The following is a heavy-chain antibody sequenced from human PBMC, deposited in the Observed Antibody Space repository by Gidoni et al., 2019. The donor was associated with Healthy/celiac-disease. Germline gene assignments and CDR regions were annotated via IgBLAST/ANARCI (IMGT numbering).Heavy chain of an antibody. CDR3: ARVGILTGCLDY. D-gene: IGHD3-9*01. V-gene: IGHV4-59*01. J-gene: IGHJ4*02. CDR1: GGSISSYY. CDR2: IYYSGST. Sequence: QVQLQESGPALVKPSETLSLTCTVSGGSISSYYWSWIRQPPGKGLEWIGYIYYSGSTNYNPSLKSRVTISVDTSKNQFSLKLSSVTAADTAVYYCARVGILTGCLDYWGQGTLVTVSS.